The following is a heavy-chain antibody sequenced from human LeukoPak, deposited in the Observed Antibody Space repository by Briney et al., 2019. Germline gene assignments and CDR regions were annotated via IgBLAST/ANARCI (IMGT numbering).Heavy chain of an antibody. D-gene: IGHD3-3*01. CDR2: IKQDGSEK. CDR1: GFTFSSYW. Sequence: GGSLRLSCAATGFTFSSYWMSWVRQAPGKGPEWVANIKQDGSEKYYVDSVKGRFTISRDNAKNSLYLQMNSLRAGDTAVYYCARARSASGLAYYDFWSGYYTRVADYYMDVWGKGTTVTVSS. J-gene: IGHJ6*03. V-gene: IGHV3-7*01. CDR3: ARARSASGLAYYDFWSGYYTRVADYYMDV.